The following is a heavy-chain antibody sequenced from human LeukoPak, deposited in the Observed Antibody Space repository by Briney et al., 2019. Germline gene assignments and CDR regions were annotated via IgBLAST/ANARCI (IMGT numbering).Heavy chain of an antibody. CDR2: INAGDGNT. CDR3: ARAKTAGRYSYGYWFDP. Sequence: ASVKVSCKASGYTFTSYAMHWVRQAPGQRLEWMGWINAGDGNTKYSQEFQGRVTITRDTSASTAYMELSSLRSEDMAVYYCARAKTAGRYSYGYWFDPWGQGTLVTVSS. D-gene: IGHD5-18*01. V-gene: IGHV1-3*03. CDR1: GYTFTSYA. J-gene: IGHJ5*02.